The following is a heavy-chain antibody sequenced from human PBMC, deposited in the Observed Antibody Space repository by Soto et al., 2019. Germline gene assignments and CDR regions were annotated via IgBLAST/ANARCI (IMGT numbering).Heavy chain of an antibody. J-gene: IGHJ4*02. V-gene: IGHV1-69*12. CDR3: ARDGGGATFDY. CDR2: IIPLFGTT. Sequence: QVQLVQSGAEVRKPGSSVKVSCEASGGTFSSYALNWMRQAPGQGLEWMGGIIPLFGTTTYAEKFQGRVTITADESTRTVFLELSSLTSEDTAVYYCARDGGGATFDYWGQGTLVTVS. CDR1: GGTFSSYA. D-gene: IGHD1-26*01.